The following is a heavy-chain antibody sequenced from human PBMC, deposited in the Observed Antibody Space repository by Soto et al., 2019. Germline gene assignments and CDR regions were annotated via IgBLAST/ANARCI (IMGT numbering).Heavy chain of an antibody. V-gene: IGHV3-30*03. CDR2: ISYDGSNK. Sequence: PGGSLRLSCAASGFTFSSYGMHWVRQAPGKGLEWVAVISYDGSNKYYADSVKGRFTISRDNSKNTLYLQMNSLRAEDTAVYYCARDGNYYGSGSYYSGPYTDYWGQGTLVTVSS. J-gene: IGHJ4*02. CDR1: GFTFSSYG. CDR3: ARDGNYYGSGSYYSGPYTDY. D-gene: IGHD3-10*01.